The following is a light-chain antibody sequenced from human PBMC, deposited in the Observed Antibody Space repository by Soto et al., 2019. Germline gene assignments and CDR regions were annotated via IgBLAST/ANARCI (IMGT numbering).Light chain of an antibody. CDR1: QSISSW. J-gene: IGKJ1*01. CDR3: QQYYSYWT. V-gene: IGKV1-5*03. CDR2: KAS. Sequence: DIQMTQYPSTLSASVGDRVIITCRASQSISSWLAWYQQKPGKAPKLLISKASNLESGVPSRFSGSGSGTEFTLTVSSLQPDDFANYYCQQYYSYWTFGQGTKVEIK.